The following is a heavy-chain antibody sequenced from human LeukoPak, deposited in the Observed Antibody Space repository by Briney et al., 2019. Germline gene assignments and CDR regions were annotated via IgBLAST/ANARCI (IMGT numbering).Heavy chain of an antibody. J-gene: IGHJ4*02. D-gene: IGHD3-16*01. CDR1: GFTFSSYS. V-gene: IGHV3-21*01. CDR3: ASMRGGYEGYFDY. Sequence: GGSLRLSCAASGFTFSSYSMNWVRQAPGKGLEWVSSISSSISYIYYADSVKGRFTISRDNAKNSLYLQMNSLRAEDTAVYYCASMRGGYEGYFDYWGQGTLVTVSS. CDR2: ISSSISYI.